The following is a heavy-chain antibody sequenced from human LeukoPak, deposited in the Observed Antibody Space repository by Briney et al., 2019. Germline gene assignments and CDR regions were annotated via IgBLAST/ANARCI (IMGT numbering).Heavy chain of an antibody. Sequence: SQTLSLTCAISGDSVSSNIAAWNWIRQSPSRGLEWLGRTYYRSKWYNDYAVSVKSRITINPDTSKNQFSLQLNSVTPEDTAVYYCARGWQWLVPSPFDYWGQGTLVTVSS. J-gene: IGHJ4*02. CDR1: GDSVSSNIAA. CDR2: TYYRSKWYN. CDR3: ARGWQWLVPSPFDY. V-gene: IGHV6-1*01. D-gene: IGHD6-19*01.